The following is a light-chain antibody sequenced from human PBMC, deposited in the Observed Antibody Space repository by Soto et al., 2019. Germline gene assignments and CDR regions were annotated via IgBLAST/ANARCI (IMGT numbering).Light chain of an antibody. CDR1: QSISSR. V-gene: IGKV1-5*01. CDR2: DAS. CDR3: QQYNNYWT. Sequence: DIQMTQSPSTLSASVGDRVTITCRASQSISSRLAWYQQKPGKAPKLLIYDASSLESGVPSRFSGSGSATEFTLTISSLQPDDFATYDCQQYNNYWTFGHGTRVEIK. J-gene: IGKJ1*01.